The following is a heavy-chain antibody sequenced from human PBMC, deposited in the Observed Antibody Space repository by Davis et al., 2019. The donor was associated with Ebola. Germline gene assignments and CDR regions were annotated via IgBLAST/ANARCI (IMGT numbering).Heavy chain of an antibody. CDR3: ANASIVATSWFDP. D-gene: IGHD5-12*01. J-gene: IGHJ5*02. CDR2: ISYGGINK. Sequence: PGGSLRLSCAASGFSFSSYGMHWVRQAPGKGLEWVAVISYGGINKYYADPVKGRFSISRDNSKNTVYLHMKSLRVDDTAVYYCANASIVATSWFDPWGQGTLVSVSS. V-gene: IGHV3-30*18. CDR1: GFSFSSYG.